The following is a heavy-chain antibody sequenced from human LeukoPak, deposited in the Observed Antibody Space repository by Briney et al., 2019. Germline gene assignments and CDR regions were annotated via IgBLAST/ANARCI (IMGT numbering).Heavy chain of an antibody. V-gene: IGHV3-30*04. CDR3: ARARSSYGYGDAFDI. J-gene: IGHJ3*02. CDR1: GFTFSTYA. CDR2: ISYDGSSK. D-gene: IGHD5-18*01. Sequence: GRSLRLSCAASGFTFSTYAMHWVRQAPGKGLEWVAVISYDGSSKYYADSVKGRFTISRDNSKNTLYLQMNSLRAEDTAVYYCARARSSYGYGDAFDIWGQGTMVTVSS.